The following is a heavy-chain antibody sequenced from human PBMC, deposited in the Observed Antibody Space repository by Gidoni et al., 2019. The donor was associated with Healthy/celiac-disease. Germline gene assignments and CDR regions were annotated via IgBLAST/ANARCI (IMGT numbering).Heavy chain of an antibody. CDR1: GFTFSSYG. J-gene: IGHJ4*02. Sequence: QVQLVESGGGVVQPGRSLRLSCAASGFTFSSYGMHWVRQAPGKGLEWVAVIWYDGSNKYYADSVKGRFTISRDNSKNTLYLQMNSLRAEDTAVYYCARTTPLYDSGWYFGYWGQGTLVTVSS. CDR3: ARTTPLYDSGWYFGY. D-gene: IGHD6-19*01. V-gene: IGHV3-33*01. CDR2: IWYDGSNK.